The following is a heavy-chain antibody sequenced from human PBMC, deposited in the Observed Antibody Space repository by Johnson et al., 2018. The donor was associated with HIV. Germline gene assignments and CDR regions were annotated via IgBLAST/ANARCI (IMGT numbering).Heavy chain of an antibody. Sequence: VQLVESGGGLVQPGGSLRLSCAASGFTFSSYAMNWVRQAPGKGLEWVSAISGRGGSTYDADAVKGRFTLSRDNAKNTLYLKMNGLRAEDTAVYYCAKPVCILATIGCDAFDIWGQGTMVTVSS. CDR3: AKPVCILATIGCDAFDI. CDR2: ISGRGGST. D-gene: IGHD5-12*01. CDR1: GFTFSSYA. V-gene: IGHV3-23*04. J-gene: IGHJ3*02.